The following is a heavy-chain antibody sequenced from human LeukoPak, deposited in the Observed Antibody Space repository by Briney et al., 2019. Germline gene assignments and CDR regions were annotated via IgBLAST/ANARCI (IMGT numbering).Heavy chain of an antibody. V-gene: IGHV5-51*01. CDR2: IYPGDSDT. CDR1: GYSFTSYW. CDR3: ARQLRSGSHRRVHYYYMDV. D-gene: IGHD1-26*01. J-gene: IGHJ6*03. Sequence: GESLKISCKGSGYSFTSYWIAWVRQMPGKGLEWMGIIYPGDSDTRYSPSFQGQVTISADKSISTAYLQWSSLKASDTAMYYCARQLRSGSHRRVHYYYMDVWGKGTTVTVSS.